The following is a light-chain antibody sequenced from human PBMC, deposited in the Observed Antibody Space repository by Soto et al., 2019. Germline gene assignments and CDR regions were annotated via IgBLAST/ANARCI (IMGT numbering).Light chain of an antibody. V-gene: IGKV1-6*01. CDR3: QQYNTYSRT. CDR1: QGIRND. Sequence: AIQMTQSPSSLSASVGDRVTITCRASQGIRNDLGWYQQKAGKAPKLLIYAASNLQSGVPSRFSGSGSGTDFTLTINSLQPEDFATFYCQQYNTYSRTFGQGTKVEVK. CDR2: AAS. J-gene: IGKJ1*01.